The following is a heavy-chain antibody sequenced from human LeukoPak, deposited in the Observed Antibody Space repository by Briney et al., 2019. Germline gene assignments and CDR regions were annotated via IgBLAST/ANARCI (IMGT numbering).Heavy chain of an antibody. CDR1: GVSIDSYH. J-gene: IGHJ4*02. CDR3: AGRTAATTRPFDY. Sequence: PWETLSLTCSVSGVSIDSYHWSWIRQPPGKGLEWIGYFYYTGSTNYSPPFEGRVTISEDTSKNQISLRLTSVTAADTAVYYCAGRTAATTRPFDYWGQGTLVTVSS. D-gene: IGHD2-21*02. CDR2: FYYTGST. V-gene: IGHV4-59*01.